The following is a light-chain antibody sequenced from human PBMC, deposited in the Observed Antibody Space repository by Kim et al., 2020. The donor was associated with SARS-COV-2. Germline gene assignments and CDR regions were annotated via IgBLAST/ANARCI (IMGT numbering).Light chain of an antibody. CDR3: QTWGTGIVV. CDR2: VNSAGSH. J-gene: IGLJ2*01. CDR1: SGNSSYA. V-gene: IGLV4-69*01. Sequence: ASVKLTCTLSSGNSSYAIAWHQQQPEKGPRFLMKVNSAGSHTKGDGIPDRFSGSSSGAERYLTISSLQSEDEADYYCQTWGTGIVVFGGGTQLTVL.